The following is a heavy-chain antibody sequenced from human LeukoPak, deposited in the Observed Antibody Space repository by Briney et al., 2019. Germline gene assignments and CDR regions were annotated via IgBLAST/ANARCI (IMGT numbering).Heavy chain of an antibody. Sequence: ASVKVSCKASGYTFTGFYMHWVRQAPGQGLEWMGWINPNSGGTNYAQKFQDKITMTRDTSISTAYMELSRLRSDDTAVYYCARGVADGTTYWGQGNLVTVSA. J-gene: IGHJ4*02. CDR2: INPNSGGT. V-gene: IGHV1-2*02. CDR3: ARGVADGTTY. CDR1: GYTFTGFY. D-gene: IGHD1-1*01.